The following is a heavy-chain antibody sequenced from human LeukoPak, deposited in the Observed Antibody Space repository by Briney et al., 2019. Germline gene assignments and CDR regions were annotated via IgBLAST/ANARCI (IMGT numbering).Heavy chain of an antibody. J-gene: IGHJ4*02. CDR2: INPSGGST. V-gene: IGHV1-46*01. Sequence: ASVTVSCKASGYTFTSYYMHWVRQAPGQGLEWMGIINPSGGSTSYAQKFQGRVTMTRDTSTSTVYMELSSLRSEDTAVYYCARGPITMIVVALSPNLDYWGQGTLVTVSS. CDR3: ARGPITMIVVALSPNLDY. D-gene: IGHD3-22*01. CDR1: GYTFTSYY.